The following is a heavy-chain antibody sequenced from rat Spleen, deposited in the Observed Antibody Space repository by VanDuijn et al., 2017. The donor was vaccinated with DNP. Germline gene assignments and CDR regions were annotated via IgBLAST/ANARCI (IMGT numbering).Heavy chain of an antibody. Sequence: EVQLVESGGGLVQPGRSMKLSCAASGFTFSNFGLTWVRQAPAKGLEWVTTISASGGSTYYLDSVKGRFTISRDNAKSTLYLQMDSLRSEDTATYYCASNNYFDYWGQGVMVTVSS. V-gene: IGHV5-46*01. CDR2: ISASGGST. J-gene: IGHJ2*01. CDR3: ASNNYFDY. CDR1: GFTFSNFG.